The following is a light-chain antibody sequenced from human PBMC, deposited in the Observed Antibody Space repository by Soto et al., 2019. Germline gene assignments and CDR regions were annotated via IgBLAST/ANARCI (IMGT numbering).Light chain of an antibody. V-gene: IGKV1-39*01. J-gene: IGKJ1*01. CDR3: QQSYSTTWT. Sequence: DIQMTQSASSLSASVGDRVTITCRASQGISTYLNWYQQKPGKAPKLLIYAASSLQSGVPSRFSGSGSETDCTLTISSLQPEDVATYSCQQSYSTTWTFGQGTKVDI. CDR1: QGISTY. CDR2: AAS.